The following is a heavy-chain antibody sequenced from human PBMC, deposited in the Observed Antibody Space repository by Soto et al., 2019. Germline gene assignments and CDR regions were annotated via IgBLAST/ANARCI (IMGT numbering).Heavy chain of an antibody. CDR1: GGSMTSDDFS. J-gene: IGHJ6*03. CDR2: IHKSGTA. V-gene: IGHV4-39*01. D-gene: IGHD2-21*02. CDR3: VRLPPTVTPAKTFYFHMDV. Sequence: QLRLQESGPRLVKPSATLSLNCAVSGGSMTSDDFSWGWIRQPPEKGPEWMATIHKSGTASYNPSLHSRVSLSMDTSRHAISMKLTSVTAADTSVYYCVRLPPTVTPAKTFYFHMDVWGKGTTVTVSS.